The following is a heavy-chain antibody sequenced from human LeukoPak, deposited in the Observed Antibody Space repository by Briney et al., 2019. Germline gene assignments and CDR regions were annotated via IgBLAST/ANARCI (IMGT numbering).Heavy chain of an antibody. D-gene: IGHD6-13*01. CDR3: AKRWSSSWYYFDH. CDR1: GFTFSNYA. J-gene: IGHJ4*02. V-gene: IGHV3-23*01. CDR2: VSGSGGGT. Sequence: GGSLRLSCAASGFTFSNYAMSWVRQAPGEGLEWVSLVSGSGGGTYYADSVQGRFTISRDNSKNTLYLQMNSLRAEDTAVYYCAKRWSSSWYYFDHWGQGTLVTVSS.